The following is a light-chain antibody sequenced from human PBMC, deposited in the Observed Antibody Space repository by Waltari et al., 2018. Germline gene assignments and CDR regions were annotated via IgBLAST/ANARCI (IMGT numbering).Light chain of an antibody. CDR1: QSLTKRY. CDR3: QQYGSSVLYT. J-gene: IGKJ2*01. Sequence: VLTQPPGTLSLSPGERATLSCRASQSLTKRYLAWYQQKPGQAPRLLIYGASSRAADIPDRFSGSGSGTDLTLTISRREPEDFAVYDCQQYGSSVLYTFGQGTKLEIK. CDR2: GAS. V-gene: IGKV3-20*01.